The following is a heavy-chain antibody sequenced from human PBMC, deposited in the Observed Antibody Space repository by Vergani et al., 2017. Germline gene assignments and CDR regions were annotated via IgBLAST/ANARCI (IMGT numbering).Heavy chain of an antibody. Sequence: EVQLVQSGAEVKKPGESLKISCKGSGYSFTSYWIGWVRQMPGKGLEWMGIIYPGDSDTRYSPSFQGQVTISADKSISTAYLQWSSLKASDTAMYYCARAGYAGATTKDYYYYYGMDVWGQGTTVTVSS. CDR2: IYPGDSDT. CDR1: GYSFTSYW. D-gene: IGHD1-26*01. J-gene: IGHJ6*02. V-gene: IGHV5-51*01. CDR3: ARAGYAGATTKDYYYYYGMDV.